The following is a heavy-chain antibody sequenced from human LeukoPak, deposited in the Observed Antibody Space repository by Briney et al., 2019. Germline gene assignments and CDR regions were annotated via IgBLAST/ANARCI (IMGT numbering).Heavy chain of an antibody. CDR3: ARWAGPFDY. CDR2: IYYSGST. J-gene: IGHJ4*02. CDR1: GGSVSSSSYY. Sequence: PSETLSLTCTVSGGSVSSSSYYWGWIRQPPGKGLEWIGSIYYSGSTYYNPPLKSRVTISVDTSKNQFSLKLSSVTAADTAVYYCARWAGPFDYWGQGTLVTVSS. V-gene: IGHV4-39*01.